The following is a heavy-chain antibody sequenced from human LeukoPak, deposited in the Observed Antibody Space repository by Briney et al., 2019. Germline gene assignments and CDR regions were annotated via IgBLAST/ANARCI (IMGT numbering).Heavy chain of an antibody. CDR3: ARDPGNWNDREGWFDP. D-gene: IGHD1-1*01. J-gene: IGHJ5*02. CDR2: ILPIFDTG. Sequence: SVKVSCKASGGTFSNYAISWVRQAPGQGLEWMGGILPIFDTGNYAQKFQGRVTMTTDTSTSTAYMELRSLRSDDTAVYYCARDPGNWNDREGWFDPWGQGTLVTVSS. V-gene: IGHV1-69*05. CDR1: GGTFSNYA.